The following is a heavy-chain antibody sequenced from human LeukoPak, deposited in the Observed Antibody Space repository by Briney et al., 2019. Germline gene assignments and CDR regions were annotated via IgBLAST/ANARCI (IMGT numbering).Heavy chain of an antibody. V-gene: IGHV4-59*01. CDR2: IYYSGST. CDR3: ERGGNMIVVATAFQH. D-gene: IGHD3-22*01. Sequence: SETLSLTCTVSGGSISSYYWSWLRQPPGKGLEWLGYIYYSGSTNYNPSLKSRVTISVDTSKKQFSLKLSSVTAADTAVYYCERGGNMIVVATAFQHWGQGTLVTVSS. J-gene: IGHJ1*01. CDR1: GGSISSYY.